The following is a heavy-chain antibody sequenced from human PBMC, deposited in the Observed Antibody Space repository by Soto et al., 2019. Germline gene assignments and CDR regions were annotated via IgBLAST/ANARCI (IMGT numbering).Heavy chain of an antibody. V-gene: IGHV3-15*01. Sequence: GGSLRLSCAASLFTFSNAWVSWVRQSPGKGLEWVGRIKSKTDGGTTDYAAPVKGRFTISRDDSKNTLYLQMNSLKTEDTAVYYCTTDIHGGNLLGMDVWGQGTTVTVSS. CDR3: TTDIHGGNLLGMDV. J-gene: IGHJ6*02. D-gene: IGHD2-15*01. CDR1: LFTFSNAW. CDR2: IKSKTDGGTT.